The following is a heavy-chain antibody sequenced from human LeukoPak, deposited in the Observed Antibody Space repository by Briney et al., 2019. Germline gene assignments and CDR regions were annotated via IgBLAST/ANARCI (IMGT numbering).Heavy chain of an antibody. V-gene: IGHV4-34*01. CDR1: GGSFSGYY. J-gene: IGHJ4*02. CDR3: ARGRRNGDYDD. Sequence: SETLSLTCAVYGGSFSGYYWSWIRQPPGKGLEWIREINHSGSTNYNPSLKSRVTISVDTSKNQFSLKLSSVTAADTAVYYCARGRRNGDYDDWGQGTLVTVSS. CDR2: INHSGST. D-gene: IGHD4-17*01.